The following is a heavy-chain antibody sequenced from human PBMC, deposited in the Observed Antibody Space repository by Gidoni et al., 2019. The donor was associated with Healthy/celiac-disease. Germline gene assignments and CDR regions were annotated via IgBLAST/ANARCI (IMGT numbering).Heavy chain of an antibody. CDR3: ARDRDPIWFGDNYYYMDV. CDR1: GYTFTSYG. J-gene: IGHJ6*03. Sequence: QVQLVQSGAEVKKPGASVKVSCKASGYTFTSYGISWVRQAPGQGLEWMGWISAYNGNTNYAQKLQGRVTMTTDTSTSTAYMELRSLRSDDTAVYYCARDRDPIWFGDNYYYMDVWGKGTTVTVSS. CDR2: ISAYNGNT. D-gene: IGHD3-10*01. V-gene: IGHV1-18*01.